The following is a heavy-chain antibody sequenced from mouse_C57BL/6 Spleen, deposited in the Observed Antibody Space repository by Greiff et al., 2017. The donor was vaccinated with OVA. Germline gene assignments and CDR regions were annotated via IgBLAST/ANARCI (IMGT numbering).Heavy chain of an antibody. D-gene: IGHD1-1*02. CDR2: INPSTGGT. CDR3: ARRGGNWYFDV. J-gene: IGHJ1*03. V-gene: IGHV1-42*01. CDR1: GYSFTGYY. Sequence: EVQLVESGPELVKPGASVKISCKASGYSFTGYYMNWVKQSPEKSLEWIGEINPSTGGTTYNQTFKAKATLTVDKSSSTAYMQLKSLTTEDSAVYYCARRGGNWYFDVWGTGTTVTVSS.